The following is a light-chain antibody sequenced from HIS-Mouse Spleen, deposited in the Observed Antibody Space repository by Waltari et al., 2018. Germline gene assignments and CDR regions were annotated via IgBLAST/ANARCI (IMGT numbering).Light chain of an antibody. J-gene: IGLJ3*02. CDR3: MIWHSSAWV. V-gene: IGLV5-45*03. CDR2: YKSDSDK. CDR1: SGLNVGPYR. Sequence: QAVLTQPSSLSASPGASASLTCTLRSGLNVGPYRIYCYQQKPGSPPQYLLRYKSDSDKQQGSGVPSRFSGSKDASANAGILLISGLQSEDEADYYCMIWHSSAWVFGGGTKLTVL.